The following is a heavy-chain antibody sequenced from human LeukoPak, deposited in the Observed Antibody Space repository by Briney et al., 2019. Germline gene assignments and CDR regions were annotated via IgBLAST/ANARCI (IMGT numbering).Heavy chain of an antibody. J-gene: IGHJ6*03. CDR2: IIPIFGTA. CDR3: ARGYGSGSYPQYYYYYYMDV. CDR1: GGTFSSYA. V-gene: IGHV1-69*05. D-gene: IGHD3-10*01. Sequence: SVKVSCKASGGTFSSYAISWVRQAPGQGLEWMGGIIPIFGTANYAQKFQGRVTITTDESTSTAYMELSSLRSEDTAVHYCARGYGSGSYPQYYYYYYMDVWGKGTTVTVSS.